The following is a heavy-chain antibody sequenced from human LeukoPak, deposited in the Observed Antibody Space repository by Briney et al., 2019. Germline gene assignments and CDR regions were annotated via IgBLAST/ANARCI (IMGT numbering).Heavy chain of an antibody. Sequence: ASVTVSCTASGYTFTSYYMHWVRQAPGQGLEWMGIINPSGGSTSYAQKFQGRVTMTRDTSTSTVYMELSSLRSEDTAVYYCARKDSVSRGLYYYYYGMDVWGQGTTATVSS. CDR1: GYTFTSYY. D-gene: IGHD3-10*01. J-gene: IGHJ6*02. V-gene: IGHV1-46*01. CDR3: ARKDSVSRGLYYYYYGMDV. CDR2: INPSGGST.